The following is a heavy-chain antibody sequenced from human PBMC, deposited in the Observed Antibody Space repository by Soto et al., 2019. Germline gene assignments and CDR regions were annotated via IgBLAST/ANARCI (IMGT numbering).Heavy chain of an antibody. CDR3: ARGRIIVAGGFDP. D-gene: IGHD6-19*01. V-gene: IGHV1-8*01. Sequence: QVQLVQSGAEVKKPGASVKVSCKDSGYTFTSYDIIWVRQATGQGLEWMGWMNPSTGNTDSAEKFQGRLTMTRNSSITTVYMELSSLSFEDTAVYYFARGRIIVAGGFDPWGQGTLVTVSS. J-gene: IGHJ5*02. CDR2: MNPSTGNT. CDR1: GYTFTSYD.